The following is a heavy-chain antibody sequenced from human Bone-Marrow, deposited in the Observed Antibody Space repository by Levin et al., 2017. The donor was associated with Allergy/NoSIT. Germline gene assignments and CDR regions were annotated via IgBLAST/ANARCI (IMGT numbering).Heavy chain of an antibody. D-gene: IGHD1-26*01. V-gene: IGHV3-23*01. CDR3: AKGTAKWELYDY. CDR2: IRGAGDRT. CDR1: GFTFSDYA. J-gene: IGHJ4*02. Sequence: PGGSLRLSCAASGFTFSDYAMSWVRQAPGKGLEWVSAIRGAGDRTFYADSVKGRFTISRDNSKNTLYLQMFNLRAEDTAVYYRAKGTAKWELYDYWGQGTLVTVSS.